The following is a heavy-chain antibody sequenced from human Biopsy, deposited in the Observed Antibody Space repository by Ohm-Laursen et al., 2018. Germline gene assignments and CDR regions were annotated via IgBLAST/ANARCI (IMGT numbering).Heavy chain of an antibody. D-gene: IGHD2/OR15-2a*01. CDR1: GVSINSDH. CDR2: NYYSGST. Sequence: SHTLSLTCTVSGVSINSDHWSWIPQTPGKGLEWIGYNYYSGSTNYNPSLKSRVTISVDTCKNQFALRLNSMTAADTVVYYCARAPNSTGWPYYYFYGMDVWGQGTTVTVSS. J-gene: IGHJ6*02. V-gene: IGHV4-59*07. CDR3: ARAPNSTGWPYYYFYGMDV.